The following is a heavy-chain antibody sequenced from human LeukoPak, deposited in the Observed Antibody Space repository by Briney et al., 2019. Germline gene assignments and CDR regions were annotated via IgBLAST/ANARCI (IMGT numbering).Heavy chain of an antibody. D-gene: IGHD6-13*01. Sequence: SETLSLTCTVSGYSISSGYYWGWIRQPPGKGPEWIGSIYHSGSTYYNPSLKSRVTISVDTSKNQFSLKLSSVTAADTAVYYCARDRSSSWSPIHWFDPWGQGTLVTVSS. V-gene: IGHV4-38-2*02. CDR3: ARDRSSSWSPIHWFDP. CDR1: GYSISSGYY. CDR2: IYHSGST. J-gene: IGHJ5*02.